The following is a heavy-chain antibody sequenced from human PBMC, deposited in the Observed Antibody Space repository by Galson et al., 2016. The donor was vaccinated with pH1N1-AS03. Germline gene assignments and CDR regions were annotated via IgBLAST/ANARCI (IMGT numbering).Heavy chain of an antibody. CDR2: IDPSDSYV. D-gene: IGHD1-1*01. CDR3: ARPRPGTSSSRSGFAF. Sequence: QSGAEVKKPGESLRISCKGFGYSFPNYWISWVRQMPGKGLEWIGRIDPSDSYVNYSPSFRGHVTISADMSITTAYLQWSSLKASDTAISYFARPRPGTSSSRSGFAFWGQGTLVSVSS. J-gene: IGHJ4*02. V-gene: IGHV5-10-1*01. CDR1: GYSFPNYW.